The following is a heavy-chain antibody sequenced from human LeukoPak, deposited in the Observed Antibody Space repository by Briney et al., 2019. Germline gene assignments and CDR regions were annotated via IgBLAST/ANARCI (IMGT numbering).Heavy chain of an antibody. CDR1: GFDFGAYE. D-gene: IGHD3-22*01. J-gene: IGHJ4*02. V-gene: IGHV3-48*03. CDR3: ARGSYDSSGYYRGVYFDY. Sequence: GGSLRLSCAASGFDFGAYEMNWVRQAPGKGLEWVAYFAGSDTTKYYADSVKGRFTISRDNAKNSLYLQMNSLRAEDTAVYYCARGSYDSSGYYRGVYFDYWGQGTLVTVSS. CDR2: FAGSDTTK.